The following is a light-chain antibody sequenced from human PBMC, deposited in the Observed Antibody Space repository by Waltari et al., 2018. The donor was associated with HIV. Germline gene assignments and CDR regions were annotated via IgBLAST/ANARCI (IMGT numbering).Light chain of an antibody. CDR2: KDT. V-gene: IGLV3-1*01. J-gene: IGLJ2*01. Sequence: SYELTQPPSMSVSPGQTANITCSGDKLGTDYACWYQQKAGQSPVLGIFKDTRRPSGIPERFSGSTSGNTATLTISGALPADEGDYYCQAWDNSVVVFGGGTRLTVL. CDR3: QAWDNSVVV. CDR1: KLGTDY.